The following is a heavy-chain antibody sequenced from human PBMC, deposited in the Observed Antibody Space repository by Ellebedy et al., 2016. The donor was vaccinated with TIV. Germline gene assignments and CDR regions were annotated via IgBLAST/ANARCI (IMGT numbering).Heavy chain of an antibody. CDR1: EFKFRTYS. CDR3: ASNPTELLLAFDI. J-gene: IGHJ3*02. V-gene: IGHV3-21*01. CDR2: ISSGSSYI. D-gene: IGHD1-7*01. Sequence: PGGSLRLSCAGSEFKFRTYSLNWVRQAPGKGLEWVSSISSGSSYIYYADSVRGRFTISRDDAKNSLYLQMNSLRAEDTAVYYCASNPTELLLAFDIWGQGTMVTVSS.